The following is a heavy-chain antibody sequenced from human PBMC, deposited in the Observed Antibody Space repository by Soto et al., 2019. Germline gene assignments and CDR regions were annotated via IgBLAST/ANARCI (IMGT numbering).Heavy chain of an antibody. J-gene: IGHJ4*02. CDR1: GYTFTGYY. CDR3: ARGEAGRYDFWSGYLDY. CDR2: INPNSGGT. V-gene: IGHV1-2*04. Sequence: ASVKVSCKASGYTFTGYYMHWVRQAPGQGLEWMGWINPNSGGTNYAQKFQGWVTMTRDTSISTAYMELSRLRSDDTAVYYCARGEAGRYDFWSGYLDYWGQGTLVTVSS. D-gene: IGHD3-3*01.